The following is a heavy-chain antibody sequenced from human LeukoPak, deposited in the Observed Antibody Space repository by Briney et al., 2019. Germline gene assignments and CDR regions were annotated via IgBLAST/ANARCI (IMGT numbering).Heavy chain of an antibody. CDR3: ARNFDMKGFDP. CDR1: GYTFTGYY. CDR2: INSDSGFT. D-gene: IGHD3-9*01. J-gene: IGHJ5*02. V-gene: IGHV1-2*02. Sequence: VQVSCQASGYTFTGYYMNWVRPAPGQGLEWMGWINSDSGFTKYAQKFQGRVTMTRDTSITTVYMDLTRLTSDDTAVYYCARNFDMKGFDPWGQGTLVTVSS.